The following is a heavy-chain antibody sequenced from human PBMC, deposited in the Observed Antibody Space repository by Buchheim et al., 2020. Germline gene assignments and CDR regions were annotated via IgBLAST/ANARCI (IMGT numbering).Heavy chain of an antibody. Sequence: QVQLQESGPGLVKPSETLSLTCTVSGDSINSYYWSWIRQSPGKELEWIGYIYYSGSTDYNPSLKSRVTISVDTSRKQFSLKLSSVTAADTAVYYCARGFGGPRQFDYWGQGTL. CDR3: ARGFGGPRQFDY. D-gene: IGHD4-23*01. CDR2: IYYSGST. J-gene: IGHJ4*02. CDR1: GDSINSYY. V-gene: IGHV4-59*01.